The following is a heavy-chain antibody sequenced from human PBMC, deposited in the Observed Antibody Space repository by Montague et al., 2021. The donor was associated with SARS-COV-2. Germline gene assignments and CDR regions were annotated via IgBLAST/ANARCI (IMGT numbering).Heavy chain of an antibody. D-gene: IGHD5-12*01. CDR2: IYWNDGK. V-gene: IGHV2-5*01. CDR1: GFSLDTRGAG. J-gene: IGHJ5*02. CDR3: ARREEDNNGYSWIDP. Sequence: PALVKPTQTLTLICSFSGFSLDTRGAGVAWIRQPPGKALDWLGTIYWNDGKHYNSSLQSRLSMSKDTSKNQVVLILTDVDPADTATYFCARREEDNNGYSWIDPWGQGTLVTVSS.